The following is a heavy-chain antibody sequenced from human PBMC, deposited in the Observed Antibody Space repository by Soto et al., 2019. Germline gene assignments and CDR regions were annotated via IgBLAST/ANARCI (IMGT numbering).Heavy chain of an antibody. CDR2: ISRSSTGI. Sequence: EVQLVESGGGLVQPGGSLRLSCAASGFTFSLYSMSWVRQAPGKGLEWVSYISRSSTGIHYADSVKGSLTISRDDATNSMHLQMNSPRDGDTAVYFCARAVTWGLDVWGQGTTVSISS. CDR3: ARAVTWGLDV. J-gene: IGHJ6*02. CDR1: GFTFSLYS. D-gene: IGHD3-10*01. V-gene: IGHV3-48*02.